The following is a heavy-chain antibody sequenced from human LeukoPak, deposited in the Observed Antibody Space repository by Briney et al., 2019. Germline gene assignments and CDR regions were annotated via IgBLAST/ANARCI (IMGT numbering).Heavy chain of an antibody. D-gene: IGHD3-22*01. J-gene: IGHJ4*02. CDR1: GGSISSYY. CDR3: ERLNYDSSGYRGFLGIFDY. Sequence: SETLSLTCTVSGGSISSYYWSWIRQPPGKGLERVGYIYYSGSTNYNPSLKSRVTISVDTSKNQFSLKLSSVTAADTAVYYCERLNYDSSGYRGFLGIFDYWGQGTLVTVSS. V-gene: IGHV4-59*01. CDR2: IYYSGST.